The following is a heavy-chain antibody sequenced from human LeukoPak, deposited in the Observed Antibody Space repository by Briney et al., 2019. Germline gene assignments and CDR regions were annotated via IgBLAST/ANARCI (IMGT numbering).Heavy chain of an antibody. D-gene: IGHD3-22*01. CDR2: MYYSGST. Sequence: KPSQPLSLTCSVSGGSISSGDYYWSWIRQPPGKGLEWIAYMYYSGSTYYNPSLKRRVTMSADTSKNQLSLKLSSVTAADTAVYYCARPYYYDSRIDPWGQGILVTVSS. CDR1: GGSISSGDYY. J-gene: IGHJ5*02. V-gene: IGHV4-30-4*01. CDR3: ARPYYYDSRIDP.